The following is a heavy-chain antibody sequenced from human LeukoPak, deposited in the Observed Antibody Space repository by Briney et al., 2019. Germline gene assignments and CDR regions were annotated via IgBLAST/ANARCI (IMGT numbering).Heavy chain of an antibody. CDR1: GFTFSSYG. CDR2: ISYDGSNK. CDR3: VGPGDCSSDSCFPY. J-gene: IGHJ4*02. Sequence: GGSLRLSCAASGFTFSSYGMHWVRQAPGKGLEWVAVISYDGSNKYYADSVKGRFTISRDNSKNTLYLQMNSLRAEDTAVYYCVGPGDCSSDSCFPYWGQGTLVTVSS. V-gene: IGHV3-30*19. D-gene: IGHD2-2*01.